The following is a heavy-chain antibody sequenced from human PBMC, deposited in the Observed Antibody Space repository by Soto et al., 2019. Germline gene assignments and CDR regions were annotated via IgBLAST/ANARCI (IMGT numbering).Heavy chain of an antibody. D-gene: IGHD5-12*01. CDR1: GYTFTSYY. J-gene: IGHJ4*02. CDR2: INPSGGST. V-gene: IGHV1-46*01. Sequence: ASVKVSCKASGYTFTSYYMHWVRQAPGQGLEWMGIINPSGGSTSYAQKFQGRVTMTRDKSTSTAYMELSSLRSEDTAVYYCARGIRERWLQLPGDYWGQGTLVTVSS. CDR3: ARGIRERWLQLPGDY.